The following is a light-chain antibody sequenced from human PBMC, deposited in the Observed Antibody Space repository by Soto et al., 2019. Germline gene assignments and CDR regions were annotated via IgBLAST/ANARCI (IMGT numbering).Light chain of an antibody. CDR3: QQYNSYSWT. V-gene: IGKV1-9*01. CDR2: GAS. CDR1: QGISNF. Sequence: DIQLTQSPSFLSASVGDRVTITCRASQGISNFLAWYQLKPGKAPNLLIYGASTLQSGVPSRFSGSGSGTEFTLTISSLQPDDFATYYCQQYNSYSWTFGQGTKVDIK. J-gene: IGKJ1*01.